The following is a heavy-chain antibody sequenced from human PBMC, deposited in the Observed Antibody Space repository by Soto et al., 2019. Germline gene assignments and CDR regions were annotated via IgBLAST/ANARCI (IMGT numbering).Heavy chain of an antibody. J-gene: IGHJ4*02. CDR3: ARDGDGSGYFLDY. D-gene: IGHD3-22*01. CDR1: GGYY. CDR2: IYSSGST. Sequence: GGYYWSWIRQHPGKGLEWIGYIYSSGSTYYNPSLKSRLTISLDTSKNHFSLNLSSVTAADTAVYYCARDGDGSGYFLDYWGQGTLVTVSS. V-gene: IGHV4-31*02.